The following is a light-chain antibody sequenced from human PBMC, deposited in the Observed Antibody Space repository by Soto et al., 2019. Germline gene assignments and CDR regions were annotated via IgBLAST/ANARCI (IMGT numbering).Light chain of an antibody. CDR3: QQLNGSPPIT. CDR1: EDLDNY. V-gene: IGKV1-9*01. CDR2: GAY. J-gene: IGKJ5*01. Sequence: DIQLSQSPSLLSASVGDRVTITCRASEDLDNYLAWYRQTPGEAPKLLIYGAYTLQGGVPRRFSGAGSGPEFSLTISSLQPEDFAIYYCQQLNGSPPITFGQGTRMEIK.